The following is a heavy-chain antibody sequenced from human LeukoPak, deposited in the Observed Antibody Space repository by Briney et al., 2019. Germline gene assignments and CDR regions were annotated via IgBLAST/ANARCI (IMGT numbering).Heavy chain of an antibody. D-gene: IGHD5-12*01. V-gene: IGHV4-34*01. CDR2: INHSGST. CDR3: ARAPSGYDSGDY. J-gene: IGHJ4*02. Sequence: SETLSLTCAVYGGSLSGYYWSWIRQPPGKGLEWIGEINHSGSTNYNPSLKSRVTISVDTSKNQFSLKLSSVTAADTAVYYCARAPSGYDSGDYWGQGTLVTVSS. CDR1: GGSLSGYY.